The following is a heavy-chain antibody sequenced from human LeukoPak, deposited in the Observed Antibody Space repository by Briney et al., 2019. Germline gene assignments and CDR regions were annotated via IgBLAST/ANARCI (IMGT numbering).Heavy chain of an antibody. J-gene: IGHJ4*02. CDR2: ISHDGSKK. V-gene: IGHV3-30*03. CDR3: ARANGQLWTTPDY. CDR1: GFTLSSYG. Sequence: GGSLRLSCAASGFTLSSYGMRWVRQPQGEGLEWVAVISHDGSKKYSAESVKGRFTISRDNSKNTLYLQMNSLRAEDTAVYYCARANGQLWTTPDYWGQGTLVTISS. D-gene: IGHD5-18*01.